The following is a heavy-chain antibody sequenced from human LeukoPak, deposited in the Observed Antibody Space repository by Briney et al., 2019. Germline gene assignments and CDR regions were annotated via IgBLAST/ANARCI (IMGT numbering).Heavy chain of an antibody. J-gene: IGHJ2*01. CDR2: INHSGST. CDR3: ARTRSVTPAWWYFDL. CDR1: GASFSGYY. Sequence: SETLSLTCAVYGASFSGYYWSWIRQPPGEGLEWIGEINHSGSTNYNPSLKSRVTISVDTSKNQFSLKLSSVTAADTAIYYCARTRSVTPAWWYFDLWGRGTLVTVSS. V-gene: IGHV4-34*01. D-gene: IGHD4-17*01.